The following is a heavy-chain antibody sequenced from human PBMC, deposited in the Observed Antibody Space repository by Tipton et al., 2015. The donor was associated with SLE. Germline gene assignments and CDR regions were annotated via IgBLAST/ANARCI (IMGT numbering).Heavy chain of an antibody. Sequence: TLSLTCAVYTGSLSTYSWSWIRQPPGKGMEWIGEINLGGSTNYNPSLKTRLTTSVDASKNQFSLKLSSVTAADTAVYYCARHAGRQWPLDYWGQGTLVTVSS. J-gene: IGHJ4*02. D-gene: IGHD6-19*01. V-gene: IGHV4-34*01. CDR1: TGSLSTYS. CDR2: INLGGST. CDR3: ARHAGRQWPLDY.